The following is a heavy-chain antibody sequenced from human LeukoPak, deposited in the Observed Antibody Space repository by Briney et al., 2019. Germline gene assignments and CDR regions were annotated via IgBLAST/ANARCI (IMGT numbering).Heavy chain of an antibody. CDR1: GFTFSSYS. Sequence: GGSLRLSCAASGFTFSSYSMNWVRQAPGKGLEWVSSISSSSSYIYYAGSVKGRFTISRDNAKNSLYLQMNSLRAEDTAVYYCASSQTPTYYYDSSGYSVYGMDVWGQGTTVTVSS. J-gene: IGHJ6*02. D-gene: IGHD3-22*01. CDR2: ISSSSSYI. V-gene: IGHV3-21*01. CDR3: ASSQTPTYYYDSSGYSVYGMDV.